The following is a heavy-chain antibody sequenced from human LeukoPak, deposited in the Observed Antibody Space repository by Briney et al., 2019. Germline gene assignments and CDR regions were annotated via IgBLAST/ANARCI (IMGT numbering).Heavy chain of an antibody. CDR2: FYNSGST. D-gene: IGHD4-23*01. CDR1: GGSISSYY. V-gene: IGHV4-59*01. Sequence: SQTLSLTCTVSGGSISSYYWSWIRQPPGKGLELIGYFYNSGSTNYNHSLKSRVTISEDMSNNQFSLKLISVTAADTAVYYCARALRLWGGNSGIAFDIWGQGTMVTVSS. J-gene: IGHJ3*02. CDR3: ARALRLWGGNSGIAFDI.